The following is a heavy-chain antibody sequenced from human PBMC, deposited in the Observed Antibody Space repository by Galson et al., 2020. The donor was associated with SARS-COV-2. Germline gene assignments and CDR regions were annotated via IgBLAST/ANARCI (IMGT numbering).Heavy chain of an antibody. V-gene: IGHV3-9*01. CDR3: AKELTTMYYYDSRGFDY. CDR2: ICWNSGSI. D-gene: IGHD3-22*01. J-gene: IGHJ4*02. Sequence: TGGSLRLSCAASGFTFDDYAMHWVRQAPGKGLEWVSGICWNSGSIGYADSVKGRFTISRDNAKNSLYLQMNSLRAEDTALYYCAKELTTMYYYDSRGFDYWGQGTLVTVSS. CDR1: GFTFDDYA.